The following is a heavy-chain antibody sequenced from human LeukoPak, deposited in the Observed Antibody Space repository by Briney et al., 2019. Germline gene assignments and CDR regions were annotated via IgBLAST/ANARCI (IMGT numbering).Heavy chain of an antibody. J-gene: IGHJ4*02. Sequence: SVKVSCKASGGTFSSYAISWVRQAPGQGLEWMGGIIPIFGIANYAQKFQGRVTITADKSTSTAYMELSSLRSEDTAVYYCARGDSSGYYYVFVYWGQGTLVTVSS. V-gene: IGHV1-69*10. CDR2: IIPIFGIA. CDR1: GGTFSSYA. CDR3: ARGDSSGYYYVFVY. D-gene: IGHD3-22*01.